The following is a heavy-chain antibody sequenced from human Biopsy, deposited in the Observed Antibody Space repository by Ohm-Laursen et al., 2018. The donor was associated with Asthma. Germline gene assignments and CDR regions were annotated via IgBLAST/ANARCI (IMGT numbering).Heavy chain of an antibody. CDR2: IYYSGST. Sequence: SQTLSLTCTVSGGSINIGDYYWSWIRQHPVKGLEWIGHIYYSGSTYYNPSLKSRATISLDGSKNQFSLKLSSVTAADTAVYYCARGRSGDWLYYFDYWGQGALVTVSS. CDR1: GGSINIGDYY. J-gene: IGHJ4*02. V-gene: IGHV4-30-4*08. CDR3: ARGRSGDWLYYFDY. D-gene: IGHD2-21*01.